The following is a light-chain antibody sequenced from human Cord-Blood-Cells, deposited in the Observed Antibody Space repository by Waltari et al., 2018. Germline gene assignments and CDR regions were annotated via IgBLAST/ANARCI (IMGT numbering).Light chain of an antibody. CDR3: QQYNSYPYT. Sequence: DIQMTQSPSTLSASVGDRVTITCRASQRISSWLAWYQQKPGKATKLLIYKASSLERGVPSRFSGSGSGTEFTLTISSLQPDDVATYYCQQYNSYPYTVGQGTKREIK. V-gene: IGKV1-5*03. CDR2: KAS. CDR1: QRISSW. J-gene: IGKJ2*01.